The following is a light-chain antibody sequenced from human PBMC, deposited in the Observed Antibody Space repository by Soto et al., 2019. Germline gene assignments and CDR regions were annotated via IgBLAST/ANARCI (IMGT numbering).Light chain of an antibody. J-gene: IGKJ2*01. CDR3: QQRSNWPHT. CDR1: QSVSSY. Sequence: EIVLTQSPATLSLSPGERATLSCRASQSVSSYLAWYQQKPGQAPRLLIYDASNRATGIPARFSGSGSGTDFTLTIRSIATAHFPVYYCQQRSNWPHTFGQGTKVDIK. CDR2: DAS. V-gene: IGKV3-11*01.